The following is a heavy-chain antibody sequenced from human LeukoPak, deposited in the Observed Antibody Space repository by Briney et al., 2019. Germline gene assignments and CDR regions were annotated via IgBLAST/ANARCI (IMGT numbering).Heavy chain of an antibody. J-gene: IGHJ6*02. D-gene: IGHD4-17*01. V-gene: IGHV3-23*01. Sequence: GASLRLSCAGSGFTFGRYAINWVRQAPGMRLEWVSSIGGSGQGAGGGDTFYAAAVRGRFTISRDNSKSTVYLQMNSLRAEDTAVYYCVFSTLTTGDHGMDVWGHGTTVIVSS. CDR3: VFSTLTTGDHGMDV. CDR1: GFTFGRYA. CDR2: IGGSGQGAGGGDT.